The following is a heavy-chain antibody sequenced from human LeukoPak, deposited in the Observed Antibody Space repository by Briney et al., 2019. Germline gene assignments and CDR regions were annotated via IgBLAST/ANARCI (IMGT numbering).Heavy chain of an antibody. CDR1: GYTFTSYD. Sequence: ASVKVSCKASGYTFTSYDINWVRQATGQGLEWMGWMKPNSGNTGYAQKFQGRVTMTRNTSITTAYMELSSLTSEDTAVYYCATGIVGGTTVGPWGQGTLVTVSS. CDR2: MKPNSGNT. D-gene: IGHD1-7*01. CDR3: ATGIVGGTTVGP. J-gene: IGHJ5*02. V-gene: IGHV1-8*01.